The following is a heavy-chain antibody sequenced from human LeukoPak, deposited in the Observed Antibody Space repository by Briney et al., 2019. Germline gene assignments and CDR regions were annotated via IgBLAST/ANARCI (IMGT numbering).Heavy chain of an antibody. CDR3: AGTFGAAAGSFDY. Sequence: GGSLRLSCAASGFTLSSNYMSWVRQAPGEGVERGSVVYSGGITYYPDSVKGRFTISRDNYKTTLYLQMTSLRAEDTAVYYCAGTFGAAAGSFDYWGQRTLVTVSS. CDR1: GFTLSSNY. D-gene: IGHD6-13*01. J-gene: IGHJ4*02. V-gene: IGHV3-53*01. CDR2: VYSGGIT.